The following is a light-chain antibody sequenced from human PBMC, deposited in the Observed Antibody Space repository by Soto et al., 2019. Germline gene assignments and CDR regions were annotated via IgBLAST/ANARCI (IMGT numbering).Light chain of an antibody. CDR1: QSVSNY. J-gene: IGKJ5*01. CDR3: QQRSHWHPIT. V-gene: IGKV3-11*01. Sequence: ILMTQSPATLSLSPGERATLSCRASQSVSNYLAWYQQKPGQAPRLLIYDASNRATGIPARFSGSGSGTDFTLTISSLEHEDFAVYFCQQRSHWHPITFGQGTRLEIK. CDR2: DAS.